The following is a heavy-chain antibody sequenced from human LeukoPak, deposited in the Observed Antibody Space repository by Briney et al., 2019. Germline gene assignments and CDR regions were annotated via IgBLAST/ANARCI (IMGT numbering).Heavy chain of an antibody. CDR3: ARGGRGYYDSSGYYSPLDY. J-gene: IGHJ4*02. Sequence: GGSLRLSCAASGFTFSSYAMSWVRQAPGKGLEWVSVISGSGGSTYYADSVKGRFTISRDNSKNTLYLQMNSLRAEDTAVYYCARGGRGYYDSSGYYSPLDYWGQGTLVTVSS. V-gene: IGHV3-23*01. CDR1: GFTFSSYA. D-gene: IGHD3-22*01. CDR2: ISGSGGST.